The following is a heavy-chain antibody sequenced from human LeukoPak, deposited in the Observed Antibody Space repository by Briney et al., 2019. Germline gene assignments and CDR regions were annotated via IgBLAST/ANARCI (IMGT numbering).Heavy chain of an antibody. CDR1: GFTFSSYG. V-gene: IGHV3-33*01. CDR2: IWYDGSNK. J-gene: IGHJ4*02. CDR3: ARVKGSGSYYPTDY. Sequence: GGSLRLSCAASGFTFSSYGMHWVRQAPGKGLGGVAVIWYDGSNKYYADSVKGRFTISRDNSKNTLYLQMNSLRAEDTAVYYCARVKGSGSYYPTDYWGQGTLVTVSS. D-gene: IGHD3-10*01.